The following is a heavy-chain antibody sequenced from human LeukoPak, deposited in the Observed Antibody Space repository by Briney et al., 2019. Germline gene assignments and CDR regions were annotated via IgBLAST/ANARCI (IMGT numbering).Heavy chain of an antibody. CDR3: ARAYDILTGLPDY. Sequence: GGSLRLSCAASGFTFSNYWMNWVRQAPGKGLEWVANIKQDGSEKYYVDSVKGRFTISRDNAKNSLYLQMNSLRAEDTAVYYCARAYDILTGLPDYWGQGTLVTVSS. D-gene: IGHD3-9*01. CDR1: GFTFSNYW. V-gene: IGHV3-7*01. CDR2: IKQDGSEK. J-gene: IGHJ4*02.